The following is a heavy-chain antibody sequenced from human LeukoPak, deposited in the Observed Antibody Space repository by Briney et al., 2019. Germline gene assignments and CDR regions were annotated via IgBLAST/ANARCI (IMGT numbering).Heavy chain of an antibody. CDR2: FHNSGTS. CDR3: ARDLYCSSTSCSKGDY. V-gene: IGHV4-59*12. J-gene: IGHJ4*02. CDR1: DDSISDYY. Sequence: PSETLSPTCTFSDDSISDYYRGWIRQPPGKGLGGIGFFHNSGTSTYNPSLKSRVTISADTSKNQFSLKLSSVTAADTAVYYGARDLYCSSTSCSKGDYWGQGTLVTVSS. D-gene: IGHD2-2*01.